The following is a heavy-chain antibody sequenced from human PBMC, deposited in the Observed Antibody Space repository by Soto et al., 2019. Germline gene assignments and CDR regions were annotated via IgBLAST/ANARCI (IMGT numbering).Heavy chain of an antibody. D-gene: IGHD1-7*01. CDR3: AKVAITGTTYGMFDAFDI. CDR1: GFTFSSYA. V-gene: IGHV3-23*01. CDR2: ISGSGGST. Sequence: EVQLLESGGGLVQPGGSLRLSCAASGFTFSSYAMSWVRQAPGKGLEWGSAISGSGGSTYYADSVKGRFTISRDNSKNTLYLQMKSLRAEDTAVYYCAKVAITGTTYGMFDAFDIWGQGTMVTVSS. J-gene: IGHJ3*02.